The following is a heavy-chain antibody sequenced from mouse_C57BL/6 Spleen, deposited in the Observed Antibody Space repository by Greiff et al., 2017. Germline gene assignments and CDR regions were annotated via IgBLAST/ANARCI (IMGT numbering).Heavy chain of an antibody. CDR3: ARPGGSSPWFAY. V-gene: IGHV5-17*01. CDR2: ISSGSSTI. D-gene: IGHD1-1*01. Sequence: EVQLVESGGGLVKPGGSLKLSCAASGFTFSDYGMHWVRQAPEKGLEWVAYISSGSSTIYYADTVKGRFTISRDNAKNTLCLQMTSLRSEDTAMYYCARPGGSSPWFAYWGQGTLVTVSA. CDR1: GFTFSDYG. J-gene: IGHJ3*01.